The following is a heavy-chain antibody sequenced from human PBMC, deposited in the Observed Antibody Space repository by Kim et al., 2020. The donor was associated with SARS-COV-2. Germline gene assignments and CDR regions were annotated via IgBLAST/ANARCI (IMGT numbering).Heavy chain of an antibody. CDR2: INPSGGST. CDR3: ARDPPPAAYCSGGSCYGSFLDY. CDR1: GYTFTSYY. D-gene: IGHD2-15*01. V-gene: IGHV1-46*01. Sequence: ASVKVSCKASGYTFTSYYMHWVRQAPGQGLEWMGIINPSGGSTSYAQKFQGRVTMTRDTSTSTVYMELSSLRSEDTVVYYCARDPPPAAYCSGGSCYGSFLDYWGQGTLVTVSS. J-gene: IGHJ4*02.